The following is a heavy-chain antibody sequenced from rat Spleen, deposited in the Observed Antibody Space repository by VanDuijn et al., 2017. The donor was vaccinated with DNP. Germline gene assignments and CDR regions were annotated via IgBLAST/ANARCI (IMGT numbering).Heavy chain of an antibody. CDR2: ISYEGSST. J-gene: IGHJ2*01. V-gene: IGHV5-7*01. CDR1: GLTFSDYN. D-gene: IGHD4-1*01. Sequence: EVQLVESGGGLVQPGRSLKLSCAASGLTFSDYNMAWVRQAPKKGLEWVATISYEGSSTYHRDSVKGRFTISRDNAKSTLYLQMDSLRSEDTATYYCAKYAFDYWGQGVMVTVSS. CDR3: AKYAFDY.